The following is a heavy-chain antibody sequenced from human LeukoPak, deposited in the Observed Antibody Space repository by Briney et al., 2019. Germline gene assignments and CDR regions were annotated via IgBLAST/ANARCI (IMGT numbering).Heavy chain of an antibody. D-gene: IGHD4-17*01. V-gene: IGHV1-2*02. CDR1: GNTXTGYY. CDR2: INPNSGDR. Sequence: ALVKVSCKASGNTXTGYYMHWVRQAPGQGLEWMGWINPNSGDRNYAQKFQGRVTMTRDTAISTAYMELSRLTSDDTAVYYCARSPDYGDYVLYFFDSWGQGTLVTISS. CDR3: ARSPDYGDYVLYFFDS. J-gene: IGHJ4*02.